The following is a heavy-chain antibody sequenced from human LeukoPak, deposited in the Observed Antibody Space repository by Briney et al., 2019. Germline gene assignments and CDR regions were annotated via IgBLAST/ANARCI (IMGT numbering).Heavy chain of an antibody. J-gene: IGHJ5*02. D-gene: IGHD6-19*01. CDR2: INPNSGNT. V-gene: IGHV1-8*01. CDR1: GHTFTSYD. Sequence: ASVKVSCKASGHTFTSYDINWVRQATGQGLEWMGWINPNSGNTDYAPKFQGRVTMTRSTSISTAYLELSSLTSEDTAVYYCARGRDASGWFEGFDPWGQGTLVTVSS. CDR3: ARGRDASGWFEGFDP.